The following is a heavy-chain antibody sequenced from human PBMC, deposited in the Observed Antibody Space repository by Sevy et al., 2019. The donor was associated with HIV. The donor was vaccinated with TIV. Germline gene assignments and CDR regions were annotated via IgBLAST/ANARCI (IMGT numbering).Heavy chain of an antibody. V-gene: IGHV1-69*04. J-gene: IGHJ4*02. D-gene: IGHD3-3*01. Sequence: ASVKVSCKVSGGTFSTTAISWVRQAPGQGLEWMGRIIPVLGVTKYAQKFQGRVTITADKSTSTAYMELSSLTFEDTAFYYCTREPGSGDYSHWGQGTLVTVSS. CDR2: IIPVLGVT. CDR3: TREPGSGDYSH. CDR1: GGTFSTTA.